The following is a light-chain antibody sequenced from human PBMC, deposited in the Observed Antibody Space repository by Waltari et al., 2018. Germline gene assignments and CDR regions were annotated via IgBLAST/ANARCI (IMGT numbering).Light chain of an antibody. J-gene: IGLJ2*01. CDR3: SSYTSSSTVV. Sequence: QSALTQPASVSGSPGQSITIPCTGPSSDVGGYNYFSWYQQHPGKAPKLMIYDVSKRPSGGSNRFSGSKSGNTASLTISGLQAEDEADYYCSSYTSSSTVVFGGGTKLTVL. CDR1: SSDVGGYNY. V-gene: IGLV2-14*01. CDR2: DVS.